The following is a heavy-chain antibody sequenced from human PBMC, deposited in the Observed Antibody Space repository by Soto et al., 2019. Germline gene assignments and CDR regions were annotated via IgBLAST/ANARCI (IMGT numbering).Heavy chain of an antibody. CDR2: ISPYNGNT. CDR1: GYTFTSYG. CDR3: ARDRGYNWNYGWFDP. J-gene: IGHJ5*02. Sequence: QVQLVQSGAEVKKPGASVKVSCKASGYTFTSYGISWVRQAPGQGLEWMGRISPYNGNTNYAQTLQGRVTMTTDTSTSTAYMELRSLRSDDTAVYYCARDRGYNWNYGWFDPWGQGTLVTVSS. D-gene: IGHD1-7*01. V-gene: IGHV1-18*01.